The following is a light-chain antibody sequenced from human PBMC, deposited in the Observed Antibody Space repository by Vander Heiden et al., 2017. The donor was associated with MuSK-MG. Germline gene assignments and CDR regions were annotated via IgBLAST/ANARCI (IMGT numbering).Light chain of an antibody. CDR1: SSDGGGYKS. J-gene: IGLJ2*01. Sequence: QSALTQPPSASGSPGQSVAISCTGTSSDGGGYKSVSWYQQHPGKAPKLIVYDVSKRPSGVPDRFSGSKSANTASLTVSGLQAEDEADYYCNSYAGSNNFVVFGGGTKLTVL. CDR2: DVS. V-gene: IGLV2-8*01. CDR3: NSYAGSNNFVV.